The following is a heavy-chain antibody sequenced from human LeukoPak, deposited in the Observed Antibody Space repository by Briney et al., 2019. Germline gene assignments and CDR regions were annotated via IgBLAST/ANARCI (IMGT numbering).Heavy chain of an antibody. CDR1: GGTFSSYA. Sequence: SVKVSCKASGGTFSSYAISWVRQAPGQGLEWMGRIIPILGIANYAQKFQGRVTITADKSTSTAYMELSSLRSEDTAVYYCARSAYGDYYFDYWGQGTLVTVSS. CDR2: IIPILGIA. V-gene: IGHV1-69*04. D-gene: IGHD4-17*01. CDR3: ARSAYGDYYFDY. J-gene: IGHJ4*02.